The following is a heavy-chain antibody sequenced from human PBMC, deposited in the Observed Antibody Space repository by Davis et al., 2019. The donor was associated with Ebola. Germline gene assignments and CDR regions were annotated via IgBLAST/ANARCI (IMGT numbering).Heavy chain of an antibody. CDR1: GFTFSGFG. CDR2: ISYDGSKR. D-gene: IGHD6-19*01. V-gene: IGHV3-30*18. J-gene: IGHJ6*02. Sequence: PGGSLRLSCAASGFTFSGFGMHWVRQAPGKGLEWVASISYDGSKRNFADPVKGRFTISRDNSQNALYLQMSSLRVEDTAVYYCAKAHIAVAGASYSGMDVWGRGTTVSVSS. CDR3: AKAHIAVAGASYSGMDV.